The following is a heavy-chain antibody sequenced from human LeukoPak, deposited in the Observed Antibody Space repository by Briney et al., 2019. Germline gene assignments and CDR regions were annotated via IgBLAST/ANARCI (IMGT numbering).Heavy chain of an antibody. CDR2: ISSSGSTI. CDR3: ARDLGSSGYLDY. Sequence: PGGSLRLXCAASGFTFSSYSMNWVRQAPGKGLEWVSSISSSGSTIYYADSVKGRFTISRDNVKNSLYLQMNSLRAEDTAVYYCARDLGSSGYLDYWGQGTLVTVSS. V-gene: IGHV3-48*04. J-gene: IGHJ4*02. D-gene: IGHD3-22*01. CDR1: GFTFSSYS.